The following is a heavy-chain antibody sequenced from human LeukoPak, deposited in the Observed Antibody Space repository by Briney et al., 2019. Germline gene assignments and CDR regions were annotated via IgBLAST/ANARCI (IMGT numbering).Heavy chain of an antibody. Sequence: PSETLSLTCTVSGGSISSYYWSWIRQPPGKGLEWIGYIYTSGSTNYNPSLKSRVTISVDTSKNQFSLKLSSVTAADTAVYYCARWGSSSGLDYWGQGTLVTVSS. D-gene: IGHD6-6*01. V-gene: IGHV4-4*09. CDR3: ARWGSSSGLDY. CDR1: GGSISSYY. CDR2: IYTSGST. J-gene: IGHJ4*02.